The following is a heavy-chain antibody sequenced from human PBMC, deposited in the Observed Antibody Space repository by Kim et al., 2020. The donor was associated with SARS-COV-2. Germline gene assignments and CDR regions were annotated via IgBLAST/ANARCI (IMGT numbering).Heavy chain of an antibody. Sequence: SETLSLTCAVSGGSISSSNWWSWVRQPPGKGLEWIGEIYHSGSTNYNPSLKSRVTISVDKSKNQFSLKLSSVTAADTAVYYCARDGRIAAAGNYYYGMDVWGQGTTVTVSS. CDR3: ARDGRIAAAGNYYYGMDV. CDR1: GGSISSSNW. CDR2: IYHSGST. D-gene: IGHD6-13*01. J-gene: IGHJ6*02. V-gene: IGHV4-4*02.